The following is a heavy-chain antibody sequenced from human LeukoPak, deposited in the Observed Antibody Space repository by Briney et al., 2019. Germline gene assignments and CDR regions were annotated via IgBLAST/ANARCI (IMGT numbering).Heavy chain of an antibody. Sequence: ASVKVSFKASGYTFTSYGISWVRQAPGQGLEWMGWINPNNGGTNYAQKFQGRVTMTRDTSISTAYMELRRLRSDDTAVYYCARDPGRYFDYWGQGTLVTVSS. J-gene: IGHJ4*02. CDR1: GYTFTSYG. V-gene: IGHV1-2*02. CDR3: ARDPGRYFDY. CDR2: INPNNGGT.